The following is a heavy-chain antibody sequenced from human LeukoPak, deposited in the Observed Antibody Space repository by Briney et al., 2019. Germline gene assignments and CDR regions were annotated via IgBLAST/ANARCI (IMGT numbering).Heavy chain of an antibody. CDR2: ISYEDGSNK. CDR1: GFTFRSFV. CDR3: SKERPEEYYASGSYFDY. J-gene: IGHJ4*02. Sequence: PGRSLRLSCAASGFTFRSFVMHCVRQAPGKGLEWVAAISYEDGSNKYYADSVKGRFTISRDNSKYTVYLEMNSLRVEDTAMYYCSKERPEEYYASGSYFDYWGQGTLVTVSS. V-gene: IGHV3-30*04. D-gene: IGHD3-10*01.